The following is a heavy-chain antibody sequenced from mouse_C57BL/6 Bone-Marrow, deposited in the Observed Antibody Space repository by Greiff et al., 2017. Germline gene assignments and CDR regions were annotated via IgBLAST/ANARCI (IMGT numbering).Heavy chain of an antibody. V-gene: IGHV1-19*01. CDR3: ARSAYSNPDY. CDR1: GYTFTDYY. J-gene: IGHJ2*01. D-gene: IGHD2-5*01. Sequence: EVQLQQSGPVLVKPGASVKMSCKASGYTFTDYYMNWVKQSHGKSLEWIGVINPYNGGTSYNQKFKGKATLTVDKSSSTAYMELNSLTSEDSAVYYCARSAYSNPDYWGQGTTLTVSS. CDR2: INPYNGGT.